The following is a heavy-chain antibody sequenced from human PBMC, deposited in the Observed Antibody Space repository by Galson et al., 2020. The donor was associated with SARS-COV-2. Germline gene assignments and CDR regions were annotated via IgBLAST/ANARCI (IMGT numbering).Heavy chain of an antibody. D-gene: IGHD6-6*01. CDR1: GYTFTSYD. Sequence: ASVKVSCKASGYTFTSYDINWVRQATGQGLEWMGWMNPNSGNTGYAQKFQGRVTMTRNTSISTAYMELSSLRSEDTAVYYCALSSSPYYYYGMDVWGQGTTVTVSS. CDR3: ALSSSPYYYYGMDV. J-gene: IGHJ6*02. CDR2: MNPNSGNT. V-gene: IGHV1-8*01.